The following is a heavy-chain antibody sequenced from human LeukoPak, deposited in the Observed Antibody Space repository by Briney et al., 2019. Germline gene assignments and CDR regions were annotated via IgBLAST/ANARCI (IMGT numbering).Heavy chain of an antibody. CDR2: FYCSGST. V-gene: IGHV4-59*08. D-gene: IGHD5-18*01. CDR1: GHSMSRYH. Sequence: SDTLSLTCSVFGHSMSRYHGRWLRHPPGEAVVCLGYFYCSGSTDYNPSLKSRATISLDKSNNKFSLKLISVTAADTAVYYCARHVAIHLWSLYFDYWGQGSLVTVSS. CDR3: ARHVAIHLWSLYFDY. J-gene: IGHJ4*02.